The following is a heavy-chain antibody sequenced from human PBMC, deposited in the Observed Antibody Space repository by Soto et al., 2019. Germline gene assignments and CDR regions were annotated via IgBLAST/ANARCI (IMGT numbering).Heavy chain of an antibody. CDR2: ISSSSSYI. CDR1: GFTFSSYS. D-gene: IGHD6-13*01. Sequence: EVQLVESGGGLVKPGGSLRLSCAASGFTFSSYSMNWVRQAPGKGLEWVSSISSSSSYIYYADSVKGRFTISRDNAKNSLYLQMNSLRAEDTAVYYCARDGGSWYHNWFHPWGQGTLVTVSS. V-gene: IGHV3-21*01. J-gene: IGHJ5*02. CDR3: ARDGGSWYHNWFHP.